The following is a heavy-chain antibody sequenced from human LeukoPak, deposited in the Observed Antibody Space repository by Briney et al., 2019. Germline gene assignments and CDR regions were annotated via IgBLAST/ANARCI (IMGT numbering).Heavy chain of an antibody. CDR3: ASGIAAAGRHFDY. J-gene: IGHJ4*02. D-gene: IGHD6-13*01. CDR1: GGSFSGYY. Sequence: SETLSLTCAVYGGSFSGYYWSWIRQPPGKGLEWIGEINHSGSTNYNPSLKSRVTISVDTSKNQFSLKLGSVTAADTAVYYCASGIAAAGRHFDYWGQGTLVTVSS. CDR2: INHSGST. V-gene: IGHV4-34*01.